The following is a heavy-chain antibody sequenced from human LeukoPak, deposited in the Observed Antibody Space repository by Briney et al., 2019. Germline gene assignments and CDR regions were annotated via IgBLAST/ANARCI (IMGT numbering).Heavy chain of an antibody. CDR2: IYLGDSDT. D-gene: IGHD6-19*01. Sequence: GESLKISCKGFGYSFTNYWIGWVRQMPGKGLEWMGIIYLGDSDTRYSPSFQGQVTISADKSISTAHLQWSSLKASDTAMYYCARWVDSSGYNDAFDIWGQGTMVTVSS. J-gene: IGHJ3*02. V-gene: IGHV5-51*01. CDR1: GYSFTNYW. CDR3: ARWVDSSGYNDAFDI.